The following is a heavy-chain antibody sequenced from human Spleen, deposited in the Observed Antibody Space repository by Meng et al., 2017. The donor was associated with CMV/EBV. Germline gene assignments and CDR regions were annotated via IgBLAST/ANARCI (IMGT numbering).Heavy chain of an antibody. D-gene: IGHD2-8*01. V-gene: IGHV1-69*05. CDR1: GGTFSSYA. J-gene: IGHJ4*02. CDR2: IIPIFHTS. CDR3: ARGGLMVYNSPFDY. Sequence: SVKVSCKASGGTFSSYAFSWVRQAPGQGLEWMGGIIPIFHTSNYAQKFQGRVTITTDESTSTTYMELSSLRFEDTAVYYCARGGLMVYNSPFDYWGQGTLVTVSS.